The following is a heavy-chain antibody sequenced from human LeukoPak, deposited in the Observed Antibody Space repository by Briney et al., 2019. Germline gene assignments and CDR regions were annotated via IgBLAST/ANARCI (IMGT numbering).Heavy chain of an antibody. V-gene: IGHV4-39*07. J-gene: IGHJ4*02. Sequence: TSETLSLTCTVSGGSISSSSYYWSWIRQPPGKGLEWIGEINHSGSTNYNPSLKSRVTISVDTSKNQFSLKLSSVTAADTAVYYCAGHLPSLGYWGQGTLVTVSS. D-gene: IGHD3-16*01. CDR2: INHSGST. CDR1: GGSISSSSYY. CDR3: AGHLPSLGY.